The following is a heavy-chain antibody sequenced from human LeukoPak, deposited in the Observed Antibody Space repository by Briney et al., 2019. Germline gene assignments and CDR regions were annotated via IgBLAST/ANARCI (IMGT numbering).Heavy chain of an antibody. CDR3: ARVGDRSGYLISSFDY. CDR1: RSTFSSYS. V-gene: IGHV3-21*01. CDR2: ISTSSIYI. Sequence: GGSLRLSCAASRSTFSSYSMIWVRQAPGKGLEWVSFISTSSIYIYYADSVKGRFTISRDNAKKSLYLQMNSLRAEDTAVYYCARVGDRSGYLISSFDYWGQGTLVTVSS. J-gene: IGHJ4*02. D-gene: IGHD3-22*01.